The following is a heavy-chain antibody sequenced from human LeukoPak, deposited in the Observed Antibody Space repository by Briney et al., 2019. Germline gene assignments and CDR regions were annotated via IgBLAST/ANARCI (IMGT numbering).Heavy chain of an antibody. J-gene: IGHJ3*02. CDR2: IYCSGNT. Sequence: PSETLSLTCTVSGGSISTYYWSWIRQPPGKGLEWIGYIYCSGNTNYNPSLKSRITISVDTSKNQFSLKLSSVTASDTAVYYCARHQGPRDGYNYGRAFDIWGQGTMVTVSS. D-gene: IGHD5-24*01. V-gene: IGHV4-59*08. CDR1: GGSISTYY. CDR3: ARHQGPRDGYNYGRAFDI.